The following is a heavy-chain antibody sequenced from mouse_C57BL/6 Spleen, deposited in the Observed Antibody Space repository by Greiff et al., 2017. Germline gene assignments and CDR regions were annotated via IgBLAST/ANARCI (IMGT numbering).Heavy chain of an antibody. CDR3: AMSDYGYEAWFAY. J-gene: IGHJ3*01. Sequence: EVKLQESGPGMVKPSQSLSLTCTVTGYSITSGYDWHWIRHFPGNKLEWMGYISYSGSTNYNPSLKSRISITHDTSKNHFFLKLNSVTTEDTATYYCAMSDYGYEAWFAYWGQGTLVTVSA. V-gene: IGHV3-1*01. D-gene: IGHD2-2*01. CDR1: GYSITSGYD. CDR2: ISYSGST.